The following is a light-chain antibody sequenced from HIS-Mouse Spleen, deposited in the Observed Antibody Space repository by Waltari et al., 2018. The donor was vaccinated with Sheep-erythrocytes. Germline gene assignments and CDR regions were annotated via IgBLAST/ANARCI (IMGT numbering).Light chain of an antibody. CDR2: SNN. CDR3: AAWDDSLNGHVV. J-gene: IGLJ2*01. Sequence: QSVLTQPPSASGTPGQRVTISCSGSSSNIGSNTVNWYQQLPGTAPKLLIYSNNQRPSVVPDRFSVSSSGTSASLAISGLQSEDEADYYCAAWDDSLNGHVVFGGGTKLTVL. CDR1: SSNIGSNT. V-gene: IGLV1-44*01.